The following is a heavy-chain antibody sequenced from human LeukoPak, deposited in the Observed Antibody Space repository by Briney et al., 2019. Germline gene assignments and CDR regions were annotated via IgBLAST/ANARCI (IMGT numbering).Heavy chain of an antibody. D-gene: IGHD2-15*01. J-gene: IGHJ3*02. CDR3: ARYCSGGSCYPNDDAFDI. Sequence: ASVKVSCKASGGTFSSYAISWVRQAPGHGLEWMGGIIPIFGTANYAQKFQGRVTITADESTSTAYMELSSLRSEDTAVYYCARYCSGGSCYPNDDAFDIWGQGTMVTVSS. CDR1: GGTFSSYA. CDR2: IIPIFGTA. V-gene: IGHV1-69*13.